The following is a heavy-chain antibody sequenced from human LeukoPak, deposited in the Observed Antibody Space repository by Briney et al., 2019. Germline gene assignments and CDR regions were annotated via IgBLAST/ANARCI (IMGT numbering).Heavy chain of an antibody. D-gene: IGHD6-13*01. CDR3: ARDHGRSSWSRGPSLDY. J-gene: IGHJ4*02. V-gene: IGHV3-21*01. CDR1: GFTFSSYS. CDR2: ISSSSSYI. Sequence: GGSLRLSCAASGFTFSSYSMNWVRQAPGKGLEWVSSISSSSSYIYYADSVKGRFTISGDNAKNSLYLQMNSLRAEDTAVYYCARDHGRSSWSRGPSLDYWGQGTLVTVSS.